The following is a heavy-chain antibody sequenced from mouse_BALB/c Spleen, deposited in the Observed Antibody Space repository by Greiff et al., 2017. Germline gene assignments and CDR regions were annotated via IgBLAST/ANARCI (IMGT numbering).Heavy chain of an antibody. CDR2: INPSNGGT. D-gene: IGHD2-14*01. CDR1: GYTFTSYY. V-gene: IGHV1S81*02. CDR3: TRGVLPDY. J-gene: IGHJ2*01. Sequence: QVQLQQPGAELVKPGASVKLSCKASGYTFTSYYMYWVKQRPGQGLEWIGGINPSNGGTNFNEKFKGKATLTVDKSSSTAYMQLSSLTSEDSAVYYCTRGVLPDYWGQGTTLTVSS.